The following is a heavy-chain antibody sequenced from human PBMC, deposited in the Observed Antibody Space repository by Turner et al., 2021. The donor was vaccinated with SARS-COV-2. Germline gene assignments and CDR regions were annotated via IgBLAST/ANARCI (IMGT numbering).Heavy chain of an antibody. V-gene: IGHV1-2*02. D-gene: IGHD3-22*01. CDR2: INPNSGGT. Sequence: QVQLVQSGAEGKKPGASVKVSCKASGYTFTGYYMHWVRQAPGQGLEWMGWINPNSGGTNYARKFQGRVTMTRDTSISTAYMELSRLRSDDTAVYYCARGGLYYYDSSAYYGDAFDIWGQGTMVTVSS. CDR3: ARGGLYYYDSSAYYGDAFDI. CDR1: GYTFTGYY. J-gene: IGHJ3*02.